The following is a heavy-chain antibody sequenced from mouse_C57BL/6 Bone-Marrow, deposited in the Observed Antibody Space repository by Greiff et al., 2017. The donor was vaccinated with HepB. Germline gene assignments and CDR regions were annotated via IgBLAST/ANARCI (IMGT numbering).Heavy chain of an antibody. CDR1: GFNIKDDY. Sequence: VQLQQSGAELVRPGASVKLSCTASGFNIKDDYMHWVKQRPEQGLEWIGWIDPENGDTEYAPKFQGKATITADTSSNTAYLQLSSLTSEDTAVYYCARYPFYYYGSLYAMDYWGQGTSVTVSS. V-gene: IGHV14-4*01. J-gene: IGHJ4*01. CDR3: ARYPFYYYGSLYAMDY. D-gene: IGHD1-1*01. CDR2: IDPENGDT.